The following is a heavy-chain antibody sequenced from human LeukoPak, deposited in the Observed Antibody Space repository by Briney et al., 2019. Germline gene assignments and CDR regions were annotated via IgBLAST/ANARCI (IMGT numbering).Heavy chain of an antibody. V-gene: IGHV4-34*01. D-gene: IGHD6-19*01. CDR3: ARVDGIAVA. Sequence: SETLSLTCAVYGGSFSGYYWSWIRQPPGKGLEWIEEINHSGSTNYNPSLKSRVTISVDTSKNQFSLKLSSVTAADTAVYYCARVDGIAVAWGQGALVTVSS. J-gene: IGHJ4*02. CDR2: INHSGST. CDR1: GGSFSGYY.